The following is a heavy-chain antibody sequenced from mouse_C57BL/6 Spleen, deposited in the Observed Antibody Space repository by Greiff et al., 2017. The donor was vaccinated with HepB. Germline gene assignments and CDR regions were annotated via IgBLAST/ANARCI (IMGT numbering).Heavy chain of an antibody. CDR3: ARWRSKDAMDY. CDR2: IYPGDGDT. CDR1: GYAFSSSW. V-gene: IGHV1-82*01. D-gene: IGHD2-5*01. Sequence: QVHVKQSGPELVKPGASVKISCKASGYAFSSSWMNWVKQRPGKGLEWIGRIYPGDGDTNYNGKFKGKATLTADKSSSTAYMQLSSLTSEDSAVYFCARWRSKDAMDYWGQGTSVTVSS. J-gene: IGHJ4*01.